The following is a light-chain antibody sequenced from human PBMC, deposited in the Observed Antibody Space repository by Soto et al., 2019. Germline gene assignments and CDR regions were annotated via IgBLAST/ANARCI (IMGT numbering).Light chain of an antibody. CDR1: ESINRH. CDR3: HQSYTALSIT. J-gene: IGKJ5*01. Sequence: DIQMTQSPSSLSASVGDRVTITCRASESINRHLNWYQQQPGKAPKLLIYAASSLQNGVPSRFRGGGSVTDFTLIITNLQPEDFATYYCHQSYTALSITFGQGTRLEIK. V-gene: IGKV1-39*01. CDR2: AAS.